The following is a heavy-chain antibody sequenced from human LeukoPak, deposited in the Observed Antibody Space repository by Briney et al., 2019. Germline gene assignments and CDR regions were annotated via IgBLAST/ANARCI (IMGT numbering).Heavy chain of an antibody. J-gene: IGHJ3*02. Sequence: SETLSLTCTVSGYSISSGYYWGWIRQPPGKGLEWIGSIYHSGSTYYNPSLKSPVTISVDTSKNQFSLKLSSVTAADTAVYYCARAYSDILTGYDAFDIWGQGTMVTVSS. CDR3: ARAYSDILTGYDAFDI. CDR2: IYHSGST. CDR1: GYSISSGYY. V-gene: IGHV4-38-2*02. D-gene: IGHD3-9*01.